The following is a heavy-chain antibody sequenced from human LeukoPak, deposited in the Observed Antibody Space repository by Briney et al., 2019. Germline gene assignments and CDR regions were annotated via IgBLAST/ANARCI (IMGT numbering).Heavy chain of an antibody. CDR2: INPNGGGT. V-gene: IGHV1-2*02. CDR3: ANTYALGNYYKGGFDP. J-gene: IGHJ5*02. Sequence: ASVKVSCKASGYTFTGYYMHWVRQAPGQGLEWMGWINPNGGGTNYAQKFQGRVTMTRDTSIRTVYMELSRLRSDDTAVYYCANTYALGNYYKGGFDPWGQGTLVTVSS. D-gene: IGHD3-10*01. CDR1: GYTFTGYY.